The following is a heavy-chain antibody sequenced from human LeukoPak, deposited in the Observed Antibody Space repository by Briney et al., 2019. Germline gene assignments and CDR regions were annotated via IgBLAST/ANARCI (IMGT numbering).Heavy chain of an antibody. Sequence: PGRSLRLSCAASGFTFSSYAMHWVRQAPGKGLVWVSRIKSDGTNPSYADWVQGRFTISSDNDKKTFYLEVNNLRAEDTAVYYCALNYDYDHPDEFDVWGQGTMVTVSS. CDR2: IKSDGTNP. CDR1: GFTFSSYA. J-gene: IGHJ3*01. V-gene: IGHV3-74*01. CDR3: ALNYDYDHPDEFDV. D-gene: IGHD3-22*01.